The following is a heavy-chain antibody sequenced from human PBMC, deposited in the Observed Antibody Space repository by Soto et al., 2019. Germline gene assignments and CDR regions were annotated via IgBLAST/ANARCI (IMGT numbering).Heavy chain of an antibody. CDR1: GFTFDDYA. CDR2: ISWNSVSI. CDR3: AKDIVAARLRFLEWLPHRPYYHYYGMDV. Sequence: GGSLRLSCAASGFTFDDYAMHWVRQAPGKGLEWVSGISWNSVSIGYAGSVKGRFTISRDNAKNSLYLQMNSLRAEDTALYYCAKDIVAARLRFLEWLPHRPYYHYYGMDVWGQGTTVTVSS. D-gene: IGHD3-3*01. J-gene: IGHJ6*02. V-gene: IGHV3-9*01.